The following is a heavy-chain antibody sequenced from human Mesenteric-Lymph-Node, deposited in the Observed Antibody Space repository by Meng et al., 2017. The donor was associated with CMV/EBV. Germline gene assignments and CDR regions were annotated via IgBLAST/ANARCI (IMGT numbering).Heavy chain of an antibody. V-gene: IGHV3-11*04. Sequence: GESLKISCAASGFTFNDYYMSWIRQAPGKGLEWISYISSDGLTIYYADSVKGRFTVSRDNAKNSLYLQMNSLRAEDTAVYYCARDSGRWLRPNYFDYWGQGTLVTVSS. D-gene: IGHD5-12*01. J-gene: IGHJ4*02. CDR1: GFTFNDYY. CDR3: ARDSGRWLRPNYFDY. CDR2: ISSDGLTI.